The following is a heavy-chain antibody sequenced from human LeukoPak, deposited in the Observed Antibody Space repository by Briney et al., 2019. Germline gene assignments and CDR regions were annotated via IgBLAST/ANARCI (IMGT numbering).Heavy chain of an antibody. Sequence: SETLSLTCTVSGGSISSSSYYWGWIRQPPGKGLEWIGSIYYSGSTYYNPSLKSRVTISVDTSKNQFSLKLSSVTAADTAVYYCARVPTYYDFWSGYGSNYYYYYYMDVWGKGTTVTVSS. D-gene: IGHD3-3*01. CDR3: ARVPTYYDFWSGYGSNYYYYYYMDV. CDR2: IYYSGST. J-gene: IGHJ6*03. V-gene: IGHV4-39*07. CDR1: GGSISSSSYY.